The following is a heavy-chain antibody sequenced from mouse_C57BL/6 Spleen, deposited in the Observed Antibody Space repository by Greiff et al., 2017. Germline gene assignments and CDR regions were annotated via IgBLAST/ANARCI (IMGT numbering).Heavy chain of an antibody. V-gene: IGHV5-17*01. J-gene: IGHJ4*01. Sequence: EVKLMESGGGLVKPGGSLKLSCAASGFTFSDYGMHWVRQAPEKGLEWVAYISSGSSTIYYAETVKGRFTFSRDNAKNTLFLQMTSLRSEDTAMYYCARAFYYYGSSYRYAMDYWGQGTSVTVSS. D-gene: IGHD1-1*01. CDR3: ARAFYYYGSSYRYAMDY. CDR2: ISSGSSTI. CDR1: GFTFSDYG.